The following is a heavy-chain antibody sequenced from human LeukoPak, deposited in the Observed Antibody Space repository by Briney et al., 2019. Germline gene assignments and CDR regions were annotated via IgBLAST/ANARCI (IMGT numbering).Heavy chain of an antibody. V-gene: IGHV4-61*01. CDR3: ARGDFWSCRDY. J-gene: IGHJ4*02. CDR2: IYYSGST. CDR1: GGSVSSGSYY. Sequence: SETLSLTCTVSGGSVSSGSYYWSWIRQPPGKGLEWIGYIYYSGSTNYNPSLKSRVTISVGSSKNQFSLKLSSVTAADTAVYYCARGDFWSCRDYWGQGTLVTVSS. D-gene: IGHD3-3*01.